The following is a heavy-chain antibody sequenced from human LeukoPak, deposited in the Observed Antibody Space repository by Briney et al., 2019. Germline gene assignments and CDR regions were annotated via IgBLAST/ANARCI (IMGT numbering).Heavy chain of an antibody. D-gene: IGHD4-17*01. Sequence: ASVKVSCTASGYTFTGYYMHWVRQAPGQGLEWMGWINPNSGGTNYAQKFQGRVTMTRDTSISTAYMELSRLRSDDTAVYYCARGRLSTTTVTSFYSYYLEDWGRGTTVTVSS. V-gene: IGHV1-2*02. CDR1: GYTFTGYY. CDR2: INPNSGGT. CDR3: ARGRLSTTTVTSFYSYYLED. J-gene: IGHJ6*03.